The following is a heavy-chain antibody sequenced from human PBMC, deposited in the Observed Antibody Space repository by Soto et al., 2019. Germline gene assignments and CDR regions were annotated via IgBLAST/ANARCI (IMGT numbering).Heavy chain of an antibody. Sequence: EVHLVESGGGLVQPGGSLRLSCAASGFTFSGHWMSWVRQAPGKGLEWVAHIKQDGSETFYVGSVKGRFTISRDNAKNSLDLQMNSLRAEDTALYYCVRDRAFCSGTNCRRGSIYYYYMDVWGNGTTVTVSS. J-gene: IGHJ6*03. D-gene: IGHD2-2*01. CDR1: GFTFSGHW. CDR3: VRDRAFCSGTNCRRGSIYYYYMDV. V-gene: IGHV3-7*01. CDR2: IKQDGSET.